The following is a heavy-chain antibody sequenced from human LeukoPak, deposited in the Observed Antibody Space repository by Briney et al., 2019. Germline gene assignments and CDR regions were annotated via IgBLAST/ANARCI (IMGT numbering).Heavy chain of an antibody. V-gene: IGHV3-20*04. CDR2: IIGNGGIT. Sequence: GGSLRLSCAASGFTFDDYGMTWVRQAPGKGLEWVSGIIGNGGITDYADSVKGRFTISRDNAKNTLYLHINSLRAEDTAFYYCARSSSLATYDFCSNWGQGTLVTVSS. J-gene: IGHJ4*02. CDR3: ARSSSLATYDFCSN. CDR1: GFTFDDYG. D-gene: IGHD3/OR15-3a*01.